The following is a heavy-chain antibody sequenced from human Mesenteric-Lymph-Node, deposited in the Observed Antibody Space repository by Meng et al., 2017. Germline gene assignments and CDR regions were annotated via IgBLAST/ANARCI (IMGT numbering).Heavy chain of an antibody. CDR1: GGSISSYY. J-gene: IGHJ5*02. V-gene: IGHV4-4*07. CDR3: ARTKGYCSGGSCPGYRLFDP. D-gene: IGHD2-15*01. Sequence: SETLSLTCTVSGGSISSYYWNWIRQPAGKGLEWIGRIYTSGNTNYNPSLKSRVTMSVDTSKNQFSLKLSSVTAADTAVYYCARTKGYCSGGSCPGYRLFDPWGQGTLVTVSS. CDR2: IYTSGNT.